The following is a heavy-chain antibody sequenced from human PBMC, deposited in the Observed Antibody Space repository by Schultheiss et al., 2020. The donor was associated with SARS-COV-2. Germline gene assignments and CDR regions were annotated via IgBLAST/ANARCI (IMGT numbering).Heavy chain of an antibody. CDR2: INHSGST. D-gene: IGHD1-26*01. Sequence: SETLSLTCAVFGGSFSGYYWSWIRQPPGKGLEWIGEINHSGSTNYNPSLKSRVTISVDTSKNQFSLKLSSVTAADTAVYYCARMGATRQFDYWGQGTLVTVSS. J-gene: IGHJ4*02. CDR1: GGSFSGYY. V-gene: IGHV4-34*01. CDR3: ARMGATRQFDY.